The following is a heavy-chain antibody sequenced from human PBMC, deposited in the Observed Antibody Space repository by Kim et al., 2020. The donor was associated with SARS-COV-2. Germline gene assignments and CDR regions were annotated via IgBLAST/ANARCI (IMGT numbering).Heavy chain of an antibody. CDR2: MNPNSGNT. J-gene: IGHJ6*03. V-gene: IGHV1-8*01. CDR1: GYTFTSYD. CDR3: ARAPSDFWSGYYYYYYMDV. D-gene: IGHD3-3*01. Sequence: ASVKVSCKASGYTFTSYDINWVRQATGQGLEWMGWMNPNSGNTGYAQKFQGRVTMTRNTSISTAYMELSSLRSEDTAVYYCARAPSDFWSGYYYYYYMDVWGKGTTVTVSS.